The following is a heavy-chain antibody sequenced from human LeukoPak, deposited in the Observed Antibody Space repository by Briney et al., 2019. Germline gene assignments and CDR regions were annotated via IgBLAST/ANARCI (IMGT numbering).Heavy chain of an antibody. CDR3: ARMTGYNFYYLDV. Sequence: ASVKVSCKTSGYIFTQYGISWVRQAPGQGLEWMAWISTYNGNADYAQKFQGRASMTTDTSTSTAYMELRSLRSDDTAVYYCARMTGYNFYYLDVWGQGTTVIVSS. V-gene: IGHV1-18*01. J-gene: IGHJ6*03. CDR2: ISTYNGNA. CDR1: GYIFTQYG. D-gene: IGHD3-9*01.